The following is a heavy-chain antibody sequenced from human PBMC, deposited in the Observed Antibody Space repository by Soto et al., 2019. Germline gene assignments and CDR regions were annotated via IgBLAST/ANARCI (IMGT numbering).Heavy chain of an antibody. CDR1: GFTFSSYN. D-gene: IGHD4-17*01. J-gene: IGHJ4*02. Sequence: EVQLVESGGGLVKPGGSLRLSCTASGFTFSSYNMNWVRQAPGKGLEWVSSISSSSNYIYYADSMKGRFTISRDNAKNSLYLQMNSLRDEDTAVYYCAIENAYGDPNSCDYWGQVTLVTVSS. CDR3: AIENAYGDPNSCDY. CDR2: ISSSSNYI. V-gene: IGHV3-21*02.